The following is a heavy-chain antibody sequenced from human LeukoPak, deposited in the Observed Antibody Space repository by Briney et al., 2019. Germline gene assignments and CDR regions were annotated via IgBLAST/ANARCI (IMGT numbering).Heavy chain of an antibody. CDR3: ASLDGSGFRYYYYGMDV. Sequence: SETLSLTCAVYGGSFSGYYWSWIRQPPGKGLEWIGEINHSGSTNYNPSLKSRVTISVDTSKNQFSLKLSSVTAADTAVYYCASLDGSGFRYYYYGMDVWGQGTTVTVSS. CDR1: GGSFSGYY. CDR2: INHSGST. V-gene: IGHV4-34*01. D-gene: IGHD3-10*01. J-gene: IGHJ6*02.